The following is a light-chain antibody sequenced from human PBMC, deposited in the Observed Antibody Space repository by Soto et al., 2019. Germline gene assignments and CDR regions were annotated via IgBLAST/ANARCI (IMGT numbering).Light chain of an antibody. J-gene: IGKJ1*01. CDR3: QHYNSYSEA. CDR2: KAS. Sequence: DIQMTQSPSTLSGSVGDRVTITCRASQTISSWLAWYQQKPGQAPKLLIYKASTLKSGVPSRFSGSGSGTEFTLTISSLQPDEFAAYDCQHYNSYSEAFGQGTKVELK. V-gene: IGKV1-5*03. CDR1: QTISSW.